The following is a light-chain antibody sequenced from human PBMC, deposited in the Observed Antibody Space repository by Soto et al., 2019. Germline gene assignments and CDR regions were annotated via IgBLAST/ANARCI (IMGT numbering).Light chain of an antibody. CDR2: DAF. CDR3: QQRHNWPIT. Sequence: EIVLAQSPATLSLSPWERATLSCRASETIRNLLAWYQQRPGQAPRLLIYDAFSRAPGIPARFSGGGSGTDFTLTISSLEPEDFGVYYCQQRHNWPITFGQGTRLEIK. CDR1: ETIRNL. J-gene: IGKJ5*01. V-gene: IGKV3-11*01.